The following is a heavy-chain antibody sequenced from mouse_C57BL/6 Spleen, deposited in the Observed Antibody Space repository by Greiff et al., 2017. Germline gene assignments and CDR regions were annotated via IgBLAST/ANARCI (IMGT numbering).Heavy chain of an antibody. D-gene: IGHD3-2*02. CDR2: INPSNGGT. Sequence: QVQLQQSGTELVKPGASVKLSCKASGYTFTSYWMHWVKQRPGQGLEWIGNINPSNGGTNYNEKFKSKATLTVDKSSSTAYMQLSSLTSEDSAVYYCARSGGSGYYAMDYWGQGTSVTVSS. CDR3: ARSGGSGYYAMDY. J-gene: IGHJ4*01. CDR1: GYTFTSYW. V-gene: IGHV1-53*01.